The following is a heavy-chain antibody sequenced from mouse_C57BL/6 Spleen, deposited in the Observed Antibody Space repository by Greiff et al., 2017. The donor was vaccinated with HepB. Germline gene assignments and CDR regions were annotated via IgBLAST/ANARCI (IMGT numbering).Heavy chain of an antibody. CDR1: GYTFTSYD. J-gene: IGHJ1*03. Sequence: QVQLKESGPELVKPGASVKLSCKASGYTFTSYDINWVKQRPGQGLEWIGWIYPRDGSTKYNEKFKGKATLTVDTSSSTAYMELHSLTSEDSAVYFCAYYDYDRYFDVWGTGTTVTVSS. V-gene: IGHV1-85*01. D-gene: IGHD2-4*01. CDR2: IYPRDGST. CDR3: AYYDYDRYFDV.